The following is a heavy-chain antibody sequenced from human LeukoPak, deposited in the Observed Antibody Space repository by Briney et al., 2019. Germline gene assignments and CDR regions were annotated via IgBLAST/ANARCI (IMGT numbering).Heavy chain of an antibody. D-gene: IGHD5-24*01. V-gene: IGHV3-11*04. Sequence: GGSLRLSCAASGFTFSDYYMSWIRQIPGKGLEWLSYIDGGGTITYYAAFEEGRFTISRDNAKNSVYLQMDSLRAEDTAVYYCAKDKGDRFFDYWGQGAQVTVSS. CDR2: IDGGGTIT. CDR3: AKDKGDRFFDY. J-gene: IGHJ4*02. CDR1: GFTFSDYY.